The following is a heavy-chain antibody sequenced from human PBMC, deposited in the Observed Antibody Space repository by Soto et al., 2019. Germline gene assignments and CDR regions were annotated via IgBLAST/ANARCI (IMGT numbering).Heavy chain of an antibody. CDR3: ARAGRITIFSTGYPLNAFDI. J-gene: IGHJ3*02. D-gene: IGHD3-9*01. Sequence: EVQLVESGGGLVQPGGSLRLSCAASGFTFSSYWMSWVRQAPGKGLEWVANIKQDGSENYYVDSVKGRFTISRDNAKNSLYLQMNSLRAEDTAVYYCARAGRITIFSTGYPLNAFDIWVQGTMVTVSS. CDR2: IKQDGSEN. V-gene: IGHV3-7*01. CDR1: GFTFSSYW.